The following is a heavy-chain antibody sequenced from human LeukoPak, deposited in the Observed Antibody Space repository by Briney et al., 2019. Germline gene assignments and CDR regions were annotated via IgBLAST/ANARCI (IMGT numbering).Heavy chain of an antibody. V-gene: IGHV3-9*01. Sequence: GGSLRLSCAASGFSFDNYAIHWVRQAPGEGLHWVSGISWNSAVVVYADSVKGRFTISRDNAKNSVSLQMNSLRPEDTALYYCAKRGSGTDRYFDYWGQGTLVTVSS. CDR3: AKRGSGTDRYFDY. D-gene: IGHD3-10*01. J-gene: IGHJ4*02. CDR1: GFSFDNYA. CDR2: ISWNSAVV.